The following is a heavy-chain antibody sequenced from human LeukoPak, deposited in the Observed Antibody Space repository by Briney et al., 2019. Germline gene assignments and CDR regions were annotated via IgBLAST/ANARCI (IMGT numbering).Heavy chain of an antibody. Sequence: GGSLRLSCAASGFTFINAWMAWVRQAPGKGLEWVGRIKAKAHGGTIEYAAPVKGRFTITRDDSKNTLYLQMNSLKTEDTAVYYCTTDGVGVEGATYDNWGQGTLVSVSS. CDR2: IKAKAHGGTI. V-gene: IGHV3-15*01. CDR1: GFTFINAW. J-gene: IGHJ4*02. CDR3: TTDGVGVEGATYDN. D-gene: IGHD1-26*01.